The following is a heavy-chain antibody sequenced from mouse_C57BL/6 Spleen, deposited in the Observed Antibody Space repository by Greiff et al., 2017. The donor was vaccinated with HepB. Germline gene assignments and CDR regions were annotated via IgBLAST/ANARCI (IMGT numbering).Heavy chain of an antibody. V-gene: IGHV1-15*01. D-gene: IGHD1-1*01. J-gene: IGHJ4*01. CDR3: TRCYDDSTLYYYAMDY. CDR2: IDPETGGT. CDR1: GYTFTDYE. Sequence: QVQLQQSGAELVRPGASVTLSCKASGYTFTDYEMHWVKQTPVHGLEWIGAIDPETGGTAYNQKFKGKAILTADKSSSTAYMELRSLTSEDSAVYYCTRCYDDSTLYYYAMDYWGQGTSVTVSS.